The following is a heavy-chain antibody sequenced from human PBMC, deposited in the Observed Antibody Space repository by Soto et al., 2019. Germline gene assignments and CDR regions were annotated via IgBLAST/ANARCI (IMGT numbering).Heavy chain of an antibody. V-gene: IGHV5-51*01. CDR2: IYPGDSDT. CDR3: ATHVGFKGFGPYDYRKVEPENWFDP. Sequence: GSLKISCKGSGYSFTSYWIGWVRQMPGKGLEWMGIIYPGDSDTRYSPSFQGQVTISADKSISTPYLQWSSLKASDKAMYYCATHVGFKGFGPYDYRKVEPENWFDPWGQGNRVTVSS. J-gene: IGHJ5*02. D-gene: IGHD4-4*01. CDR1: GYSFTSYW.